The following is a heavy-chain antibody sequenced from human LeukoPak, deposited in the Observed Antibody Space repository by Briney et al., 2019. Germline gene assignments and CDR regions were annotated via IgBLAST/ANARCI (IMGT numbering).Heavy chain of an antibody. V-gene: IGHV4-38-2*02. CDR3: ARDANALAGTADY. CDR2: IYHSGST. CDR1: GYSIRSGYH. D-gene: IGHD6-19*01. J-gene: IGHJ4*02. Sequence: SETLSLTCTVSGYSIRSGYHWGWIRQPPGKGLEWIGSIYHSGSTYYNPSLKSRVTISVDASKNQFSLKLSSVTAADTAVYYCARDANALAGTADYWGQGTLVTASS.